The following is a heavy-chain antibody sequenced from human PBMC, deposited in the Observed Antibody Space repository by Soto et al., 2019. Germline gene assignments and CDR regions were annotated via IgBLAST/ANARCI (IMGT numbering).Heavy chain of an antibody. D-gene: IGHD3-22*01. Sequence: GGSLRLSCAASGFTFSSYGMHWVRQAPGKGLEWGAVIWYDGSNKYYADSVKGRFTISRDNSKNTLYLQMNSLRAEDTAVYYCARDRDYDSSGYYCPVAFDIWGHGTIVNVS. CDR2: IWYDGSNK. CDR3: ARDRDYDSSGYYCPVAFDI. J-gene: IGHJ3*02. CDR1: GFTFSSYG. V-gene: IGHV3-33*01.